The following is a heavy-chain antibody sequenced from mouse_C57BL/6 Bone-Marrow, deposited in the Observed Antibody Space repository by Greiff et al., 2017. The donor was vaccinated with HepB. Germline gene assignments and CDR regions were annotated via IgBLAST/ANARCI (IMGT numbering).Heavy chain of an antibody. CDR2: ISSGGSYT. CDR1: GFTFSSYT. J-gene: IGHJ3*01. CDR3: TRDLAPGGFAY. V-gene: IGHV5-6-4*01. Sequence: EVKLVESGGGLVKPGGSLKLSCAASGFTFSSYTMSWVRQTPEKRLEWVATISSGGSYTYYPDSVKGRFTISRDNAKNTLYLQMSSLKSEDTAMYYCTRDLAPGGFAYGGQGTLVTVSA.